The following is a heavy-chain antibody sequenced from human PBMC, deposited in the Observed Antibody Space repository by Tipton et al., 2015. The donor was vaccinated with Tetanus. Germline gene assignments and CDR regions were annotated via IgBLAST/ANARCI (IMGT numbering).Heavy chain of an antibody. CDR3: ARGGWRGWFDP. D-gene: IGHD1-26*01. CDR1: GFTFSSYW. V-gene: IGHV3-7*01. CDR2: IKQDGSEK. J-gene: IGHJ5*02. Sequence: SLRLSCAASGFTFSSYWMSWVRQAPGEGLEWVANIKQDGSEKYYVDSVKGRFTISRDNAKNSLYLQMNSLRAEDTAVYYCARGGWRGWFDPWGQGTLVTVSS.